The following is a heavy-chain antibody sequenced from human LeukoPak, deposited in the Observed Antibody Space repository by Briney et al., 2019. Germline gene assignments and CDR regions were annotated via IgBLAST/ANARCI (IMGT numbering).Heavy chain of an antibody. CDR3: ARVLNYGDYEGFYYYYGMDV. Sequence: PGGSLRLSCAASGFTFSSYAMSWVRQAPGKGLEWVANIKQDGSEKYYVDSVKGRFTISRDNAKNSLYLQMNSLRAEDTAVYYCARVLNYGDYEGFYYYYGMDVWGQGTTVTVSS. D-gene: IGHD4-17*01. CDR1: GFTFSSYA. J-gene: IGHJ6*02. CDR2: IKQDGSEK. V-gene: IGHV3-7*01.